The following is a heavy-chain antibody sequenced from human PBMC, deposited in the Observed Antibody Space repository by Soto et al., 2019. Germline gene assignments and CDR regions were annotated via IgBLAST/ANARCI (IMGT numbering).Heavy chain of an antibody. CDR2: ISSSCSYI. CDR1: GFSFCRYG. J-gene: IGHJ6*02. Sequence: GGSLRLSRAAPGFSFCRYGMRWVRPAPGEGGEGGSSISSSCSYIYYADSVKGRFTISRDNAKNSLYLQMNSLRAEDTAVYYCARDWVPIVGAPNEPLYYYYGMDVWGQGTTVTVSS. V-gene: IGHV3-21*01. CDR3: ARDWVPIVGAPNEPLYYYYGMDV. D-gene: IGHD1-26*01.